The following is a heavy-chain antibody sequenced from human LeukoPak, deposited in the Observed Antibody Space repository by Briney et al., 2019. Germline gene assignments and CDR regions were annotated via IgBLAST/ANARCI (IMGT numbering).Heavy chain of an antibody. CDR1: GFTFSSYS. V-gene: IGHV3-21*01. D-gene: IGHD6-6*01. CDR2: ISSSSSYI. Sequence: KPGGSLRLSCAASGFTFSSYSMNWVRQAPGKGLEWVSSISSSSSYIYYADSVKGQFTISRDNAKNSLYLQMNSLRAEDTAVYYCARVGIEYSSSSPLDYWGQGTLVTVSS. CDR3: ARVGIEYSSSSPLDY. J-gene: IGHJ4*02.